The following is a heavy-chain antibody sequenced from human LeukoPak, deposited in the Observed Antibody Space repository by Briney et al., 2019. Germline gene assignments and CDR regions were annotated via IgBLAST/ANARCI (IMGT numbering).Heavy chain of an antibody. CDR1: GYSFTSYW. V-gene: IGHV5-51*01. J-gene: IGHJ4*02. D-gene: IGHD1-26*01. CDR3: ARQSNWEWELIDY. CDR2: IYPGDSDT. Sequence: GESLKISCKGSGYSFTSYWIGWVRQMPGKGLEWMGIIYPGDSDTRYSPSFQGQVTISADKSISTAYLQWSSLKASDTAVYYCARQSNWEWELIDYWGQGTLVTVSS.